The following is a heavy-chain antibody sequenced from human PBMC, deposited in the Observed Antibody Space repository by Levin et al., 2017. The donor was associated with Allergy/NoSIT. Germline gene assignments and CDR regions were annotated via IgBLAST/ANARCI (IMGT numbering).Heavy chain of an antibody. CDR2: INHSGST. J-gene: IGHJ3*02. Sequence: SETLSLTCAVYGGSFSDHYWSWIRQVPGRGLEWIGEINHSGSTDYNPSLKSRLTISVDTSKNQYSLKLSHVTAADTAVYYCARRDYIWGGYRHRAFDIWGQGTMVTVSS. V-gene: IGHV4-34*01. CDR1: GGSFSDHY. D-gene: IGHD3-16*02. CDR3: ARRDYIWGGYRHRAFDI.